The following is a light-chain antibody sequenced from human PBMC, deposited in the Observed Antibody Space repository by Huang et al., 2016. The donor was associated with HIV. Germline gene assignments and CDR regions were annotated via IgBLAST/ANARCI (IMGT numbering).Light chain of an antibody. J-gene: IGKJ4*01. CDR3: QQLRSYPLT. V-gene: IGKV1-9*01. CDR2: DAS. CDR1: QGISTS. Sequence: IQLTQSLSSLSASIGDRVTITCRASQGISTSLAWYQQKPGKAPNLLIFDASSLRSGVPSRFSGSRSGTVFTLSISSLQPEDFATYFCQQLRSYPLTFGGGTKVEIK.